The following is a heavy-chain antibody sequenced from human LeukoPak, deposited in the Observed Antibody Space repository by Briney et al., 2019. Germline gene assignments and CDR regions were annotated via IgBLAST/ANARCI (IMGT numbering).Heavy chain of an antibody. CDR2: INHSGST. CDR3: ARVKPPTMVRGYYYGMDV. CDR1: GGSFSGYY. J-gene: IGHJ6*04. Sequence: PSETLSLTCAVYGGSFSGYYWSWIRQPPGKGLGWVGEINHSGSTNYNPSLKRRVTISVDTSNNQFSLKLSSVTAADTAVYYCARVKPPTMVRGYYYGMDVWGKGTTVTVSS. D-gene: IGHD3-10*01. V-gene: IGHV4-34*01.